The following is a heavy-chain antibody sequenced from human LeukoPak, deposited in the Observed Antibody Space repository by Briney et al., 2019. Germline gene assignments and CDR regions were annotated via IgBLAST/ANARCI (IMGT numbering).Heavy chain of an antibody. CDR2: ISSSSSYI. CDR3: ARDIPYGSGSLYDY. Sequence: GGSLRLSCAASGFTFSSYSMNWARQAPGKGLEWVSSISSSSSYIYYADSVKGRFTISRDNAKNSLYLQMNSLRAEDTAVYYCARDIPYGSGSLYDYWGQGTLVTVSS. CDR1: GFTFSSYS. J-gene: IGHJ4*02. D-gene: IGHD3-10*01. V-gene: IGHV3-21*01.